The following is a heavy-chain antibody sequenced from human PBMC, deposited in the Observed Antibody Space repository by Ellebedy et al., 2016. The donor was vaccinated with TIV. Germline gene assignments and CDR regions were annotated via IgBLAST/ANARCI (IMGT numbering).Heavy chain of an antibody. Sequence: SETLSLSCTVSGGSINSYYWSWIRQPPGKGLEWIGYIYYSGSTNYNPSLKSRVTIPLDTSKNNFSLNLNFVTAADTALYYCAMRVRVSYFFDSWGQGTLVTVSS. J-gene: IGHJ4*02. CDR3: AMRVRVSYFFDS. D-gene: IGHD3-10*01. CDR2: IYYSGST. CDR1: GGSINSYY. V-gene: IGHV4-59*12.